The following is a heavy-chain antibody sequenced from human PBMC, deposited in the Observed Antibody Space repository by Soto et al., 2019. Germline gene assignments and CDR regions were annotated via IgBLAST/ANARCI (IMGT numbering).Heavy chain of an antibody. J-gene: IGHJ6*02. CDR3: AKGVDGPNTYYYYYGMDV. CDR1: GFTFSSYG. D-gene: IGHD2-15*01. CDR2: ISYDGSNK. Sequence: GGSLRLSCAASGFTFSSYGMHWVRQAPGKGLEWVAVISYDGSNKYYADSVKGRFTISRDNSKNTLYLQMNSLRAEDTAVYYCAKGVDGPNTYYYYYGMDVWGQGTTVTVS. V-gene: IGHV3-30*18.